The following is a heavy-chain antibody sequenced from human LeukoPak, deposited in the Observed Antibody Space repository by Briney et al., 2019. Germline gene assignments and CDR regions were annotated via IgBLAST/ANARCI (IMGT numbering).Heavy chain of an antibody. D-gene: IGHD4-17*01. CDR3: ARYGRDGDYDYFDY. J-gene: IGHJ4*02. Sequence: GGSLRLSCAASGFTFSSYGMHWVRQAPGKGLEWVAVISYDGSNKYYADSVKGRFTISRDNSKNTLYLQMNSLRAEDTAVYYCARYGRDGDYDYFDYWGQGTLVTVSS. V-gene: IGHV3-30*03. CDR2: ISYDGSNK. CDR1: GFTFSSYG.